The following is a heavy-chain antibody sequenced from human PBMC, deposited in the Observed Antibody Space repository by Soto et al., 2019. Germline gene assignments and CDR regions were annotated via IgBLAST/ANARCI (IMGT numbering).Heavy chain of an antibody. J-gene: IGHJ4*02. CDR1: GFSISDYW. V-gene: IGHV3-7*01. CDR2: IKRDGSEK. D-gene: IGHD2-2*01. CDR3: ARDRDLDVPAAVIYFDS. Sequence: PGGSLRLSCAASGFSISDYWMSWVRQAPGKGLEWVANIKRDGSEKYYVDSVKGRFTISRDNAKNSLYLQMNSLRADDTAVYYCARDRDLDVPAAVIYFDSWGQGTLVTVSS.